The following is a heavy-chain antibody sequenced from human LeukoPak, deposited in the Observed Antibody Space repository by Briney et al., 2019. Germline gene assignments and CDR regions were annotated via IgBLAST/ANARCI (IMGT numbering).Heavy chain of an antibody. J-gene: IGHJ6*02. V-gene: IGHV4-34*01. CDR1: GVSFSGYY. Sequence: PSETLSLTCSVYGVSFSGYYWSWIRQPPGKGLEWVGEINHSGSTNYNPSLKRRVTISVDTSKNQFSLRLSSVTAAVTAVYYCARDMDVWGQGTTVTVSS. CDR3: ARDMDV. CDR2: INHSGST.